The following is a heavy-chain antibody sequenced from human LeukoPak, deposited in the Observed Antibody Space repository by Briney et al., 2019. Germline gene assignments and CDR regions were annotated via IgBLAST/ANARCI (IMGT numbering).Heavy chain of an antibody. V-gene: IGHV1-46*01. D-gene: IGHD1-26*01. J-gene: IGHJ4*02. CDR2: INPSGGSK. Sequence: ASVKVSCKASGYTFTSYYMHWVRQAPGQGLEWMGIINPSGGSKRYAQKFQGRVTMNRHTSTRTVYMELSSLRSDDTAVYYCARAVVGATRGIDYWGQGTLVTVSS. CDR1: GYTFTSYY. CDR3: ARAVVGATRGIDY.